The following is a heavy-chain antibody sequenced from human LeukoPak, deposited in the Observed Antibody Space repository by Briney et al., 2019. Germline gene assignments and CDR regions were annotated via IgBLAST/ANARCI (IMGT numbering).Heavy chain of an antibody. CDR2: IYHSGST. D-gene: IGHD3-3*01. CDR3: VRDSVHYDFWSGYSDY. Sequence: PSETLSLTCTVSGYSISSGYYWGWIRQPPGKGLQWIGSIYHSGSTYYNPSLKSRVTISVDTSKNQFSLRLSSVTVADTAVYYCVRDSVHYDFWSGYSDYWGQGTLVTVSS. V-gene: IGHV4-38-2*02. J-gene: IGHJ4*02. CDR1: GYSISSGYY.